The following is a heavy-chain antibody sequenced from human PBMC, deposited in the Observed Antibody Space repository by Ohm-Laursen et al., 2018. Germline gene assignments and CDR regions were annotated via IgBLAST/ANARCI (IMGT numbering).Heavy chain of an antibody. Sequence: SVKVSCKASGYTFTSYDINWVRQATGQGLQWMGWMNPNSGNTGYVQKFQGRVTMTRNTSISTAYMELSSLRSEDTAVYYCARARGNWKRDYYYAMDVWGQGTTVTVSS. D-gene: IGHD1-1*01. CDR1: GYTFTSYD. V-gene: IGHV1-8*01. CDR3: ARARGNWKRDYYYAMDV. CDR2: MNPNSGNT. J-gene: IGHJ6*02.